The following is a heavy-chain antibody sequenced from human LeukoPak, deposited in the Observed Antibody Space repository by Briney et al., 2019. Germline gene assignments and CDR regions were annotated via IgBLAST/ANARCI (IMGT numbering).Heavy chain of an antibody. CDR3: VGRGSSSGTFDV. V-gene: IGHV4-4*07. D-gene: IGHD6-13*01. J-gene: IGHJ3*01. Sequence: PSETLSLPCTVSGGFMANINFYWTWIRQPAGERLEWIGRIYTSGGTTYNPSLKSRVTMSVDRSNNQFSLNLNSVTAADTGVYYCVGRGSSSGTFDVWGPGAIVVVSS. CDR2: IYTSGGT. CDR1: GGFMANINFY.